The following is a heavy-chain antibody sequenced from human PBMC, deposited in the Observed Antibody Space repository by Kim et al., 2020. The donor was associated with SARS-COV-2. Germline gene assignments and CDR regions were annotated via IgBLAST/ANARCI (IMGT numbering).Heavy chain of an antibody. CDR2: IYYSGST. Sequence: SETLSLTCTVSGGSISSYYWSWIRQPPGKGLEWIGYIYYSGSTNYNPSLKSRVTISVDTSKNQFSLKLSSVTAADTAVYYCARHALRGRYFDYWGQGTLVTVSS. J-gene: IGHJ4*02. CDR1: GGSISSYY. CDR3: ARHALRGRYFDY. V-gene: IGHV4-59*08.